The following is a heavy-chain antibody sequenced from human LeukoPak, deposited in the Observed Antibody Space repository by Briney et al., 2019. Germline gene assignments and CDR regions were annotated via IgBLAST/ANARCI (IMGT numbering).Heavy chain of an antibody. D-gene: IGHD3-22*01. CDR1: GFSFSNFA. CDR2: IGVGAGRT. J-gene: IGHJ4*02. V-gene: IGHV3-23*01. Sequence: GSLRLSCAASGFSFSNFAMNWVRQAPGKGLEWVSAIGVGAGRTYYADSVKGRFTISRDNSNNTLYLQLDTLRAEDTAVYYCAKDHESDGYPCLDHWGLGTLVTVSS. CDR3: AKDHESDGYPCLDH.